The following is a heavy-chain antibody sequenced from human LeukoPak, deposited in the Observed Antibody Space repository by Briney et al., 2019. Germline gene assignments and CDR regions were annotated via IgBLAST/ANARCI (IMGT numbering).Heavy chain of an antibody. CDR2: IYYSGST. Sequence: PSETLSLTCTVSGGSISSSSYYWGWIRQPPGKGLEWIGSIYYSGSTYYNPSLKSRVTISVDTSKNQFSLKLSSVTAADTAVYYCARHTVTYYDFWSPHPLSNWFDPWGQGTLVTVSS. D-gene: IGHD3-3*01. CDR3: ARHTVTYYDFWSPHPLSNWFDP. J-gene: IGHJ5*02. CDR1: GGSISSSSYY. V-gene: IGHV4-39*01.